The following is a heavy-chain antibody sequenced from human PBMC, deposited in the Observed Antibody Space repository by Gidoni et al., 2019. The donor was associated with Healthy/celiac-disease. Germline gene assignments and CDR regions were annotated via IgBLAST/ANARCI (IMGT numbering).Heavy chain of an antibody. V-gene: IGHV1-69*01. Sequence: QVQLGQSGAEVKTPGSSVKVSCKASAGTFSSYAISWERQAPGQGLEWMGGIIPIVGTANYAQKFHGRVTITADESTSTAYMELSSLRSEDTAVYYCASSGARYDILTGAKPSHYYYYYYYMDVWGKGTTVTVSS. CDR3: ASSGARYDILTGAKPSHYYYYYYYMDV. CDR1: AGTFSSYA. CDR2: IIPIVGTA. J-gene: IGHJ6*03. D-gene: IGHD3-9*01.